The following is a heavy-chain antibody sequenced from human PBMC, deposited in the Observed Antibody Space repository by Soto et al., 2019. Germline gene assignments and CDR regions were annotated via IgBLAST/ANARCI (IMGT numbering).Heavy chain of an antibody. J-gene: IGHJ4*02. D-gene: IGHD2-2*01. CDR1: GFTLPYYG. CDR2: LSYDGSNK. CDR3: AKDQSDCSSTSCYFGSVDQ. Sequence: GGSLRLSCAASGFTLPYYGIHWVRQAPGKWLEWVAVLSYDGSNKYYAASVKCRFTISRDNSKNTLYLQMNSLRAEDTAVYYCAKDQSDCSSTSCYFGSVDQWGQGTLVTVSS. V-gene: IGHV3-30*18.